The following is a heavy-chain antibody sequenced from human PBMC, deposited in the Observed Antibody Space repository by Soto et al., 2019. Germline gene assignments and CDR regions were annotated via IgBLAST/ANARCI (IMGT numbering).Heavy chain of an antibody. D-gene: IGHD3-10*01. CDR2: MNPNSGNT. J-gene: IGHJ5*02. Sequence: QVQLVQSGAEVTKPGASVKVSCKASGYTFTSYDINWVRQATGQGLEWMGWMNPNSGNTGYAQKFQGRVNMTRNTSISTAYMELSSLRSEDTAVYYCARMYYGSGSRWFDPWGQGTLVTVSS. CDR3: ARMYYGSGSRWFDP. V-gene: IGHV1-8*01. CDR1: GYTFTSYD.